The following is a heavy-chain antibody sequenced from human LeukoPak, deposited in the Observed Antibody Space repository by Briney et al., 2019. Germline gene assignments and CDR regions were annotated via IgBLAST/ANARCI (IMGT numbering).Heavy chain of an antibody. J-gene: IGHJ4*02. CDR3: ARARESMATAGSYVDY. V-gene: IGHV4-30-2*01. CDR2: IWHSGHT. CDR1: GGSISSGDYS. D-gene: IGHD6-13*01. Sequence: SETLSLTCAVSGGSISSGDYSWSWIRQPPGSGLEWIGYIWHSGHTNYNPSLRSRVTISLARSNSQFSLRLSSVTAADTAVYYCARARESMATAGSYVDYWGQGTLVTVSS.